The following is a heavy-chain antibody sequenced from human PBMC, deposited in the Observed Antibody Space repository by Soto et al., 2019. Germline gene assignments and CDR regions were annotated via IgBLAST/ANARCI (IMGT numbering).Heavy chain of an antibody. V-gene: IGHV3-33*01. D-gene: IGHD4-17*01. J-gene: IGHJ6*02. CDR1: GFTFSSYG. Sequence: QVQLVESGGGVVQPGRSLRLSCAASGFTFSSYGMHWVRQAPGKGLEWVAVIWYDGSNKYYADSVKGRFTISRDNSKTTLYLQMNSLGAEDTAVYYCARGDDYGDYVGYYYYGMDVWGQGTTVTVSS. CDR3: ARGDDYGDYVGYYYYGMDV. CDR2: IWYDGSNK.